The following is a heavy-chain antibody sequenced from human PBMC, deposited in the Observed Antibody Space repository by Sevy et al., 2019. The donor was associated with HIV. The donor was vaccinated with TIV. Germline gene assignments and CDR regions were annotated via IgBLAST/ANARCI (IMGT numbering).Heavy chain of an antibody. J-gene: IGHJ4*02. CDR1: GFAVSSNF. CDR2: IYIGGST. CDR3: ARGKHICDYYGSFDY. Sequence: GGCLRLSCAASGFAVSSNFMSWVRQAPGKGLEWVSVIYIGGSTYYADSVKGRFTISRDNSKNTLYLQMNSLRAEDTAVYYYARGKHICDYYGSFDYWGQGTLVTVSS. V-gene: IGHV3-53*01. D-gene: IGHD3-3*01.